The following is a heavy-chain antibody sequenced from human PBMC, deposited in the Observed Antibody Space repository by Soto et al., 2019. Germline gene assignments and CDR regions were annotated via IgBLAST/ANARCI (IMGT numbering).Heavy chain of an antibody. Sequence: QVHLVQSGAEVKKPGASVKVSCKCSGYTFTSYGITWVRQAPGQGLEWMGWISAHNGNTDYEQKNQGRVTVTRETCTSTAYMELRRQRSDDEAGYYCARGSYGDYWGQGALVTVSS. V-gene: IGHV1-18*01. CDR3: ARGSYGDY. J-gene: IGHJ4*02. CDR1: GYTFTSYG. D-gene: IGHD3-10*01. CDR2: ISAHNGNT.